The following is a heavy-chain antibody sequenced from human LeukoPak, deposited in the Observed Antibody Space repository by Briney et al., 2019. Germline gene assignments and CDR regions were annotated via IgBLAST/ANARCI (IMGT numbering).Heavy chain of an antibody. CDR3: ERGRAIPNGHYYYYYMDV. J-gene: IGHJ6*03. V-gene: IGHV1-69*05. D-gene: IGHD2-8*01. CDR2: IIPIFGTA. Sequence: SVKVSCKSSGGTFSSYAISWVRQAPGQGLEWMGGIIPIFGTANYAQKFQGRVTITTDESTSTAYMELSSLRSEDTAVYYCERGRAIPNGHYYYYYMDVWGKGTTVTVSS. CDR1: GGTFSSYA.